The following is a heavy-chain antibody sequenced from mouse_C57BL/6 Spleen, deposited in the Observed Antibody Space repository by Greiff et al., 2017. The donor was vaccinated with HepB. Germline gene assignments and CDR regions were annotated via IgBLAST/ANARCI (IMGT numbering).Heavy chain of an antibody. CDR3: AGDMMGRGYFDV. D-gene: IGHD2-3*01. V-gene: IGHV12-3*01. CDR2: ITHSGET. CDR1: GFPITSGYY. J-gene: IGHJ1*03. Sequence: LQESGPGLVKPSQSLFLTCSITGFPITSGYYWIWIRQSPGKPLEWMGYITHSGETFYNPSLQSPISITRETSKNQFFLQLNSVTTEDTAMYYCAGDMMGRGYFDVWGTGTTVTVSS.